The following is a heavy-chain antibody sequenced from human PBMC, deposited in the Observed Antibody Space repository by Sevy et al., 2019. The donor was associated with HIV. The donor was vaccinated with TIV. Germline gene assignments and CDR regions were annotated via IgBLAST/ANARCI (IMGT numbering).Heavy chain of an antibody. Sequence: GGSLRLSCAASGFTFSSYGMNWVRQAPGKGLEWVSYISSSSSTIYYADSVKGRFTISRDNAKNSLYLQMNSLRDEDTAVYYCARESGDITTNDAFDIWGQGTMVTVSS. D-gene: IGHD3-22*01. CDR3: ARESGDITTNDAFDI. CDR2: ISSSSSTI. J-gene: IGHJ3*02. V-gene: IGHV3-48*02. CDR1: GFTFSSYG.